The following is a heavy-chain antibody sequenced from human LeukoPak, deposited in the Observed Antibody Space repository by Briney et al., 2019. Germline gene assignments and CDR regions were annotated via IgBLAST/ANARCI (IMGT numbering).Heavy chain of an antibody. CDR2: ISAYNGNA. J-gene: IGHJ4*02. D-gene: IGHD3-22*01. Sequence: ASVKVSCKASGYTFTSYGISRVRQAPGQGLEWMGWISAYNGNANYAQKLQGRVTMTTDTSTSTAYMELRSLGSDDTAVYYCAREGATYYYDSSGYRYWGQGTLVTVSS. V-gene: IGHV1-18*01. CDR3: AREGATYYYDSSGYRY. CDR1: GYTFTSYG.